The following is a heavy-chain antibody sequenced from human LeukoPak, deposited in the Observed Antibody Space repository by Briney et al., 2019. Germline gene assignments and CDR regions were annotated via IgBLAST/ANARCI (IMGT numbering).Heavy chain of an antibody. CDR1: GFTFSSYN. J-gene: IGHJ4*02. Sequence: GGSLRLSCEASGFTFSSYNMNWVRQAPGKGLEWVSYISSSGSTIYYADSVKGRFTISRDNAKNSLYLQMNSLRAEDTAVYYCAAQYTYASENSYYPFDYWGQGTLVAVSS. V-gene: IGHV3-48*04. CDR2: ISSSGSTI. D-gene: IGHD3-10*01. CDR3: AAQYTYASENSYYPFDY.